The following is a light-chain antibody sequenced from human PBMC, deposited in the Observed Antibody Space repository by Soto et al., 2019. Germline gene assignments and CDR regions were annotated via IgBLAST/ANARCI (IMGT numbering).Light chain of an antibody. J-gene: IGKJ5*01. CDR3: QQYGDYPPFT. V-gene: IGKV3-20*01. CDR2: DAS. CDR1: QTVINNY. Sequence: EIVLTQSPDTLSSSPGERVTLSCRASQTVINNYLAWYQQRAGHPPRLLIYDASTRATGIPDRFIGSASWTDFTLSISRLEPEDFTVYYCQQYGDYPPFTFGQGTRLDI.